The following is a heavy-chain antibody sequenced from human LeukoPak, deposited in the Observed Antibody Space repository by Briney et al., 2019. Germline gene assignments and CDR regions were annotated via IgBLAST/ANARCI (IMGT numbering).Heavy chain of an antibody. D-gene: IGHD6-19*01. CDR1: GYTFTSYD. V-gene: IGHV1-8*01. J-gene: IGHJ4*02. Sequence: WASVKVSCEASGYTFTSYDIYWVRQAPGQGLEWMGWVNPDSGNTAYAQKFRGRISMTRNTSINTAYMELSSLRSEDTAVYYCGRGQWQELHDYWGQGTLVTVSS. CDR3: GRGQWQELHDY. CDR2: VNPDSGNT.